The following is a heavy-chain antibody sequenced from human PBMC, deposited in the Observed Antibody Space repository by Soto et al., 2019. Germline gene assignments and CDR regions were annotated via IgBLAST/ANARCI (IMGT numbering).Heavy chain of an antibody. J-gene: IGHJ4*02. V-gene: IGHV4-39*01. CDR2: FYDSGST. Sequence: SETLSLTCTVSGGSISARHTYCGWIRQPPGKGLEWIGSFYDSGSTYYNPSLKSRVYISADTSKNQFSLTLASVTAADTAVYYCARGSDCSGGSCYRDYWGQGTLVTVSS. CDR1: GGSISARHTY. D-gene: IGHD2-15*01. CDR3: ARGSDCSGGSCYRDY.